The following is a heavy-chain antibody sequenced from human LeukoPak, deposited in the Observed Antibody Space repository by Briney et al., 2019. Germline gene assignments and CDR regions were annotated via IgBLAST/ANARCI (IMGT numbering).Heavy chain of an antibody. CDR3: AKGTMVQGVISVFVY. V-gene: IGHV3-23*01. D-gene: IGHD3-10*01. CDR2: ISGSGGST. CDR1: GFTFSSYA. J-gene: IGHJ4*02. Sequence: PGGSLRLSCAASGFTFSSYAMSWVRQAPGKGLEWVSAISGSGGSTYYADSVKGRFTISRDNSKNTLYLQMNSLRAEDTAVYYCAKGTMVQGVISVFVYWGQGTLVTVSS.